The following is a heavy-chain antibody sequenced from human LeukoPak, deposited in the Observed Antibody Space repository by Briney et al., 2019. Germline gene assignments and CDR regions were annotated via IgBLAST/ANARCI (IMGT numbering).Heavy chain of an antibody. Sequence: GASVKVSCKASGYTFTSYGISWVQQAPGQGLEWMGWISAYNGNTNYAQKLQGRVTMTTDTSTSTAYMELRSLRSDDTAVYYCARGNDILTGYPNWFDPWGQGTLVTVSS. J-gene: IGHJ5*02. D-gene: IGHD3-9*01. CDR1: GYTFTSYG. CDR2: ISAYNGNT. V-gene: IGHV1-18*01. CDR3: ARGNDILTGYPNWFDP.